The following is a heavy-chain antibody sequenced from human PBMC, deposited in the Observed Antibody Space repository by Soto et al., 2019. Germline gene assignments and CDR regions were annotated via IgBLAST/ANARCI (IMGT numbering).Heavy chain of an antibody. V-gene: IGHV4-39*01. CDR3: ARHQDAGFWSGYYIRGWFDP. CDR1: GGSISSSSYY. J-gene: IGHJ5*02. D-gene: IGHD3-3*01. CDR2: IYYSGST. Sequence: QLQLQESGPGLVKPSETLSLTCTVSGGSISSSSYYWGWIRQPPGKGLEWIGSIYYSGSTYYNPSLKSRVPTSVDTSKNQFSLKLSSVTAADTAVYYCARHQDAGFWSGYYIRGWFDPWGQGTLVTVSS.